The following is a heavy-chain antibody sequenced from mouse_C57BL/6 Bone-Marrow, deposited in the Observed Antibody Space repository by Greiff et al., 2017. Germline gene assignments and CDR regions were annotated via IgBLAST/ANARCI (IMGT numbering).Heavy chain of an antibody. CDR1: GYTFTSYG. J-gene: IGHJ3*01. V-gene: IGHV1-81*01. Sequence: VQLQQSGAELARPGASVKLSCKASGYTFTSYGISWVKQRTGQGLEWIGEIYPRSGNTYYNEKFKGKATLTEDKSSSPAYMELRSLTSEDSAVYFCARSKRLRRGSGFAYWGQGTLVTVSA. CDR3: ARSKRLRRGSGFAY. CDR2: IYPRSGNT. D-gene: IGHD2-4*01.